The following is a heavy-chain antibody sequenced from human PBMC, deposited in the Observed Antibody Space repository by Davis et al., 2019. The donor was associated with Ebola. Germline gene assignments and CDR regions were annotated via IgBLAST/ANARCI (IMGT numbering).Heavy chain of an antibody. D-gene: IGHD1-26*01. CDR2: VIPVFGTT. V-gene: IGHV1-69*13. J-gene: IGHJ4*02. CDR1: GGTFISYT. CDR3: AREVGETKLDQ. Sequence: SVKVSCKASGGTFISYTITWVRQAPGQGLEWMGWVIPVFGTTNYAQQFQGRVNLTADESTSTAYMELTNLRSDDTAVYYCAREVGETKLDQWGQGTLVTVSS.